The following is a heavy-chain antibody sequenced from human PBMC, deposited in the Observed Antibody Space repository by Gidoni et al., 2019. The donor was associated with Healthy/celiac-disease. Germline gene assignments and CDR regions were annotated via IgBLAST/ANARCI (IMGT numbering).Heavy chain of an antibody. J-gene: IGHJ4*02. Sequence: QVQLQESGPGLVKPSQTLSLTCTVSGCSITSGDYYWSWTRQPPGKGLELIGYIYYSGSTYYNPSLKSRVTISVDTSKNQFSLKLSSVTAADTAVYYCARSLLNGDYGVDYWGQGTLVTVSS. D-gene: IGHD4-17*01. CDR1: GCSITSGDYY. CDR3: ARSLLNGDYGVDY. V-gene: IGHV4-30-4*01. CDR2: IYYSGST.